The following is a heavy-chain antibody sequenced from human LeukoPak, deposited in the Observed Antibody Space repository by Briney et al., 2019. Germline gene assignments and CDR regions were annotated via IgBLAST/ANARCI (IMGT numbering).Heavy chain of an antibody. CDR2: IYSGGST. CDR3: ARDPGGIGYYYAY. V-gene: IGHV3-53*01. J-gene: IGHJ4*02. D-gene: IGHD3-22*01. CDR1: GFTFSSYA. Sequence: GGSLRLSCAASGFTFSSYAMSWVRQAPGKGLEWVSVIYSGGSTHYADSVKGRFTISRDNSKNTPYLQMNSLRAEDSAVYYCARDPGGIGYYYAYWGQGALVTVSS.